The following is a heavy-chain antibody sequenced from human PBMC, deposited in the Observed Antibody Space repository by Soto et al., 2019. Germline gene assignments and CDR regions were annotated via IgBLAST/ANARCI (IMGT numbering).Heavy chain of an antibody. Sequence: PSETLSLTCTVFGGSFSSSSHYWGWIRQPPGKGLEWLGTMFYFGSTYYNTSLESRVTISVDPSKNQFSLKLSSVTAADTAVYYCARHLFFCPGGSCYLQAYHYYGLDVGGQGTTVTVSS. J-gene: IGHJ6*02. CDR1: GGSFSSSSHY. CDR3: ARHLFFCPGGSCYLQAYHYYGLDV. V-gene: IGHV4-39*01. CDR2: MFYFGST. D-gene: IGHD2-15*01.